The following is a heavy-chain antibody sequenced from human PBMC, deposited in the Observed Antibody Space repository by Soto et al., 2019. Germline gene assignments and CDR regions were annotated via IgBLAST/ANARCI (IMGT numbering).Heavy chain of an antibody. CDR3: ARDLAGAGPFDY. J-gene: IGHJ4*02. CDR2: ISAYNGNT. CDR1: GYTFTNYA. V-gene: IGHV1-18*01. Sequence: ASVKVSCKASGYTFTNYAFSWVRRAPGQGLEWMGWISAYNGNTNYPQKLQGRVTMTTDTSTSTAYMELRSLRSDDTAVYYCARDLAGAGPFDYWGQGTLVTVSS. D-gene: IGHD6-13*01.